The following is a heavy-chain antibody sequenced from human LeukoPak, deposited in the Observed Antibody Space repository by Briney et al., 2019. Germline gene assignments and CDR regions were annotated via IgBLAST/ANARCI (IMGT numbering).Heavy chain of an antibody. CDR3: ARASRHPGGIVGATDY. J-gene: IGHJ4*02. Sequence: ASVKVSCKASGYTFTGYYMHWVRQAPGQGLEWMGWINPNSGGTNYAQKFQGWVTMTRDTSISTAYMELSRLRSDDTAVYYCARASRHPGGIVGATDYWGQGTLVTVSS. CDR1: GYTFTGYY. D-gene: IGHD1-26*01. V-gene: IGHV1-2*04. CDR2: INPNSGGT.